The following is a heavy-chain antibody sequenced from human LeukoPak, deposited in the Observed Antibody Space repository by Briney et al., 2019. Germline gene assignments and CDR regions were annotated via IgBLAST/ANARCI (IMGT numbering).Heavy chain of an antibody. V-gene: IGHV3-23*01. D-gene: IGHD2-15*01. J-gene: IGHJ4*02. CDR1: GFTFSSYA. CDR2: ISGSSGST. Sequence: AGGSLRLSCAASGFTFSSYAMSWVRQAPGKGLEWVSAISGSSGSTYYADSVKGRFTISRDNSKNTLYLQMNSLRAEDTAVYYCAKDRGYCSGGSCYAFDYWGQGTLVTVSS. CDR3: AKDRGYCSGGSCYAFDY.